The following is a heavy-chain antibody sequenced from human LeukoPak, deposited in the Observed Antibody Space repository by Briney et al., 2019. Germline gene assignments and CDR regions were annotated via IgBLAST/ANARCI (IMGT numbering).Heavy chain of an antibody. CDR2: INHSGST. CDR3: ARGGVGIAVAGWDFDY. Sequence: SETLSLTCAVYGGSFSGYYWSWIRQPPGKGLEWIGEINHSGSTNYNPSLKSRVTMPVDTSKNQFSLKLSSVTAADTAVYYCARGGVGIAVAGWDFDYWGQGTLVTVSS. J-gene: IGHJ4*02. CDR1: GGSFSGYY. V-gene: IGHV4-34*01. D-gene: IGHD6-19*01.